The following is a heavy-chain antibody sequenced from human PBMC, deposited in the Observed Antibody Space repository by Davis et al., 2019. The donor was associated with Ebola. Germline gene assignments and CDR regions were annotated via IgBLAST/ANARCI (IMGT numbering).Heavy chain of an antibody. CDR3: ARDTSSAAAGYYYYYYGMDV. V-gene: IGHV1-18*01. CDR1: GYTFTTSG. D-gene: IGHD6-13*01. J-gene: IGHJ6*02. CDR2: ISAYNGNT. Sequence: ASVKVSCKASGYTFTTSGMHWVRQAPGQGLEWMGWISAYNGNTNYAQKLQGRVTMTTDTSTSTAYMELRSLRSDDTAVYYCARDTSSAAAGYYYYYYGMDVWGQGTTVTVSS.